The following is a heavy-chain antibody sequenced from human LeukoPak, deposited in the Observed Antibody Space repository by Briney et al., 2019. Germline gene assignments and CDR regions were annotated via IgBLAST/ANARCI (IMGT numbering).Heavy chain of an antibody. CDR3: VRDRGTYRPIDY. V-gene: IGHV3-21*04. J-gene: IGHJ4*02. Sequence: GGSLRLSCAASGFTFSSYAMNWVRQAPGKGLEWVSSISYTGTYIHYADSVKGRFTISRDNAQNSLYLQMNSLRAEDTAIYYCVRDRGTYRPIDYWGQGTLVTVSS. D-gene: IGHD1-26*01. CDR2: ISYTGTYI. CDR1: GFTFSSYA.